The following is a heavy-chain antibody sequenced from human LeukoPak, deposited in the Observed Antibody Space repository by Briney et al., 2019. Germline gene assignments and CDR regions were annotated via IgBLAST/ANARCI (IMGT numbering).Heavy chain of an antibody. Sequence: GGSLRLSCAASGFTFSVYAMYWVRQAPGKGLEGVAVISYDGSNTFSANYVKGRFTISRDNSKNTLYLQMNSLGVEDTAMYYCVRAGVYGSGSHQGYYYGMDVWGQGTTVTVSS. V-gene: IGHV3-30*04. CDR2: ISYDGSNT. J-gene: IGHJ6*02. D-gene: IGHD3-10*01. CDR3: VRAGVYGSGSHQGYYYGMDV. CDR1: GFTFSVYA.